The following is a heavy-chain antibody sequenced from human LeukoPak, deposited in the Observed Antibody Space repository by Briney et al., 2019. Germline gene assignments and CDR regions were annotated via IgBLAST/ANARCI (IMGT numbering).Heavy chain of an antibody. CDR2: IYPRDSDT. CDR1: GYSFSTYW. CDR3: ARHTSYGTDF. J-gene: IGHJ4*02. D-gene: IGHD2-8*01. V-gene: IGHV5-51*01. Sequence: GESLKISCQGSGYSFSTYWIGWVRQMPGKGLEWMGIIYPRDSDTRYSLSFQGQVTISGVKSISTAYLQWSSLKASDTAMYYCARHTSYGTDFWGQGTLVTVSS.